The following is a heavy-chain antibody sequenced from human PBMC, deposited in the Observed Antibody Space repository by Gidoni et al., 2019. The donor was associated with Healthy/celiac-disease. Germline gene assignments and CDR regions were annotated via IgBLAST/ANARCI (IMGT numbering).Heavy chain of an antibody. CDR2: ISYDGSNK. J-gene: IGHJ4*02. CDR1: GFTFSSYA. V-gene: IGHV3-30*01. D-gene: IGHD3-9*01. Sequence: QVQLVESGGGVVQPGRSLRLSCAASGFTFSSYAMPWVRQAPGKGLEWVGVISYDGSNKYYADSVKGRFTISRDNSKNTLYLQMNSLRAEDTAVYYCARDPSILTGYYEAFDYWGQGTLVTVSS. CDR3: ARDPSILTGYYEAFDY.